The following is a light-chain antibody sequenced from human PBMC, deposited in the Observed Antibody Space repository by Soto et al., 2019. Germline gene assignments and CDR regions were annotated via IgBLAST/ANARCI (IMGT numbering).Light chain of an antibody. V-gene: IGKV3-20*01. J-gene: IGKJ3*01. CDR3: QQYGSSPFT. CDR1: QSVSSSY. Sequence: PGERATLSCRASQSVSSSYLAWYQQKPGQAPRLLIYGASSRATGIPDRFSGSGSGTDFTLTISRLEPEDFAVYYCQQYGSSPFTFGPGTKVDIK. CDR2: GAS.